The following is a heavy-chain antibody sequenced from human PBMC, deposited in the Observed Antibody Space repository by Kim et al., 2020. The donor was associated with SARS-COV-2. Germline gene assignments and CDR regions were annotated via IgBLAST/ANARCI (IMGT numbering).Heavy chain of an antibody. V-gene: IGHV3-11*03. CDR3: ARPRARYCSSTSCYVR. CDR1: GFTFSDYY. CDR2: ISSSSSYT. Sequence: GGSLRLSCAASGFTFSDYYMSWIRQAPGKGLEWVSYISSSSSYTNYADSVKGRFTISRDNAKNSLYLQMNSLRAEDTAVYYCARPRARYCSSTSCYVRWGQGTLVTVSS. D-gene: IGHD2-2*01. J-gene: IGHJ4*02.